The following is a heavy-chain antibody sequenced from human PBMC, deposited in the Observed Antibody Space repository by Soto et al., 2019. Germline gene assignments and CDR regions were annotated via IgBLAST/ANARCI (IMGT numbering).Heavy chain of an antibody. CDR1: GYTFTSYA. CDR3: ARGVAPSYFDY. Sequence: ASVKVSCEASGYTFTSYALHWVRQAPGQRLEWMGWINAGNGNTKYSQKFQGRVTITRDTSASTAYMELSSLRSEDTAVYYCARGVAPSYFDYWGQGTLVTVSS. J-gene: IGHJ4*02. CDR2: INAGNGNT. V-gene: IGHV1-3*01. D-gene: IGHD2-15*01.